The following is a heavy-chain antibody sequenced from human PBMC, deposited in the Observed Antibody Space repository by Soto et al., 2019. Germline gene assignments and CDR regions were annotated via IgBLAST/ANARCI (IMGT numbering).Heavy chain of an antibody. CDR2: ISGSGAHT. CDR3: AYTPVAPTVD. J-gene: IGHJ4*02. CDR1: GFTFSSYA. V-gene: IGHV3-23*01. D-gene: IGHD3-16*01. Sequence: GGSLRLSCAASGFTFSSYAMNWVRQAPGKGLEWVSTISGSGAHTYYADSVKGRFTISRDNSKNTLYLQMNSLRAEDTAVYYCAYTPVAPTVDWGQGTLVNVSS.